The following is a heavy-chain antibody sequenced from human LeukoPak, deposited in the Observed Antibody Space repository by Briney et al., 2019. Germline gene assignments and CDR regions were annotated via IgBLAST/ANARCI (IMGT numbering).Heavy chain of an antibody. CDR3: ARESGVGYYDSSGYQPLNWFDP. Sequence: SVKVSCKASGGTFSSYALSLVRHAPGQGLEWMGRIIPIFGIANYAQKFQGRVTITADKSTSTAYMELSSLRSEDTAVYYCARESGVGYYDSSGYQPLNWFDPWGQGTLVTVSS. J-gene: IGHJ5*02. CDR2: IIPIFGIA. V-gene: IGHV1-69*04. D-gene: IGHD3-22*01. CDR1: GGTFSSYA.